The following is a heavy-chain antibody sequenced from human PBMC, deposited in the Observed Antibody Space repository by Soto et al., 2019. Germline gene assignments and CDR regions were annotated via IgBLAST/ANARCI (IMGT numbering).Heavy chain of an antibody. CDR3: ARGPPIAVAGLNWFDP. CDR2: IYYSGST. CDR1: GCSISSYY. J-gene: IGHJ5*02. V-gene: IGHV4-59*01. Sequence: SETLSLTCTVSGCSISSYYWSWIRPPPGKGLEWIGYIYYSGSTNYNPSLKSRVTISVDTSKNQFSLKLSSVTAADTAVYYCARGPPIAVAGLNWFDPWGQGTLVTVSS. D-gene: IGHD6-19*01.